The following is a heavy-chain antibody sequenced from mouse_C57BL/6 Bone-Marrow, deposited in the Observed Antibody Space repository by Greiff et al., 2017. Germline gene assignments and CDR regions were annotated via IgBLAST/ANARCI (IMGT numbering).Heavy chain of an antibody. J-gene: IGHJ3*01. Sequence: VQLQQSGPELVKPGASVKMSCKASGYTFTDYYMNWVKQSHGKSLQWIGDINPNHGGTSYNQKFKGKATLTVDKSSSTAYMELRSLTSEDSAVDYCARRDYDYTWFAYWGQGTPVTVSA. V-gene: IGHV1-26*01. CDR2: INPNHGGT. CDR1: GYTFTDYY. D-gene: IGHD2-4*01. CDR3: ARRDYDYTWFAY.